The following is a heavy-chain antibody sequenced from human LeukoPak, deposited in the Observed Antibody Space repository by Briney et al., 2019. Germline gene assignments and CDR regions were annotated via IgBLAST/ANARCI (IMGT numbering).Heavy chain of an antibody. J-gene: IGHJ5*02. Sequence: ASVTVSCKVSGYTLTELSMHWVRQAPGKGLEWMGGFDPEDGETIYAQKFQGRVTMTEDTSTDTAYMELSSLRSEDTAVYYCATSPERRISWFDPWGQGTLVTVSS. CDR2: FDPEDGET. V-gene: IGHV1-24*01. CDR3: ATSPERRISWFDP. CDR1: GYTLTELS. D-gene: IGHD1-1*01.